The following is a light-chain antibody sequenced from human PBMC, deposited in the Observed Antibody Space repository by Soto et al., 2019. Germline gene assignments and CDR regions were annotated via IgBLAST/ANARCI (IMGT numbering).Light chain of an antibody. Sequence: FQMTQSPASLSAPVGDRVTITCRASQSISSYLDWYQQKPGKAPKLLIYAASSLQSGVPSRFSGSGSGTDFTLTISRLQPEDFATYYCQQSYHTPGTFGQGTKVDIK. V-gene: IGKV1-39*01. CDR1: QSISSY. CDR2: AAS. J-gene: IGKJ1*01. CDR3: QQSYHTPGT.